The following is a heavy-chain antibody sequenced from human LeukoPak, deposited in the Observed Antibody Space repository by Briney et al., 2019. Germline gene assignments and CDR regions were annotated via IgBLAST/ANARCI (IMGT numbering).Heavy chain of an antibody. CDR1: GGSISSSSYY. J-gene: IGHJ3*02. CDR2: IYYSGST. Sequence: SATLSLTCTVSGGSISSSSYYWGWIRQPPGKGLEWIGSIYYSGSTYYNPSLKSRVTISVDTSKNQFSLKLSSVTAADTAVYYCARRFYYDTGAFDIWGQGTMVTVSS. CDR3: ARRFYYDTGAFDI. D-gene: IGHD3-22*01. V-gene: IGHV4-39*01.